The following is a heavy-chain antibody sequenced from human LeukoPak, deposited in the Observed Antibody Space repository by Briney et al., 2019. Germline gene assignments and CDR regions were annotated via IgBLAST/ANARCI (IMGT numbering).Heavy chain of an antibody. J-gene: IGHJ4*02. CDR3: ARSTYYYDSSGQAEFDY. Sequence: SETLSLTCTVSGGSIRSSYYYWSWIRQPPGKGLEWIGYIYYSGSTNYNPSLKSRVTISVDTSKNQFSLKLSSVTAADTAVYYCARSTYYYDSSGQAEFDYWGQGTLVTVSS. CDR1: GGSIRSSYYY. D-gene: IGHD3-22*01. V-gene: IGHV4-61*01. CDR2: IYYSGST.